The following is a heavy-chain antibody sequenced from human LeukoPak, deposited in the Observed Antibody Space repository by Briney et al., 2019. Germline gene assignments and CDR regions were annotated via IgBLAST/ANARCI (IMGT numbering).Heavy chain of an antibody. D-gene: IGHD5-18*01. CDR2: IYYSGST. CDR1: GGSISSYY. Sequence: KPSETLSLTCAVYGGSISSYYWSWIRQPPGKGLEWIGYIYYSGSTNYNPSLKSRVTISVDTSKNQFSLKLSSVTAADTAVYYCARGTPQLWLDEATQFDYWGQGTLVTVSS. J-gene: IGHJ4*02. CDR3: ARGTPQLWLDEATQFDY. V-gene: IGHV4-59*01.